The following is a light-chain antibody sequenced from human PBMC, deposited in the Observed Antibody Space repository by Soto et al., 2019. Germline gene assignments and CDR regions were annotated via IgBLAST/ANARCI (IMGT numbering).Light chain of an antibody. J-gene: IGLJ7*01. CDR2: VNSGGSH. V-gene: IGLV4-69*01. CDR1: SGHSNYA. Sequence: QPVLTQSPSASASLGASVKLTCTLSSGHSNYAIAWHQQQPETGPRYLMKVNSGGSHIKGDGIPDRFSGSSSGAERYLFISSLQSEDEADYYCQTWGTGSGSVVFGGGTQLTVL. CDR3: QTWGTGSGSVV.